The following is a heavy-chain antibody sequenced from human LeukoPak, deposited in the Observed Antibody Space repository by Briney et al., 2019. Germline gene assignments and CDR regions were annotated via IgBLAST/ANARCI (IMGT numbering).Heavy chain of an antibody. CDR3: AREYGSGRRYFDY. CDR1: GFSFSSYS. CDR2: IYSGGST. V-gene: IGHV3-53*01. D-gene: IGHD3-10*01. Sequence: GGSLRLSCAASGFSFSSYSMNWVRQAPGKGLEWVSVIYSGGSTYYADSVKGRFTISRDNSKNTLYLQMNSLRAEDTAVYYCAREYGSGRRYFDYWGQGTLVTVSS. J-gene: IGHJ4*02.